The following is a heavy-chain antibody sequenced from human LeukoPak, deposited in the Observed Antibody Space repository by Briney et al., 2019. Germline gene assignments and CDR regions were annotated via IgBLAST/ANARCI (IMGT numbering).Heavy chain of an antibody. V-gene: IGHV4-30-4*07. CDR2: ISYSGST. J-gene: IGHJ5*02. CDR1: GGSISSGGYS. Sequence: PSETLSLTCAVSGGSISSGGYSWSWIRQPPGKGLEWIGYISYSGSTYYNPSLKSRVTISVDTSKNQFSLKLSSVTAADTAVYYCARGESHHLQFDPWGQGTLVTVSS. CDR3: ARGESHHLQFDP.